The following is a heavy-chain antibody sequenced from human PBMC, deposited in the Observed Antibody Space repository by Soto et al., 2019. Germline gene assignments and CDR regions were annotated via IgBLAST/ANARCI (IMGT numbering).Heavy chain of an antibody. J-gene: IGHJ4*02. CDR3: TRSALDIVVVPAAHRSFDY. D-gene: IGHD2-2*01. CDR2: IRSKAYGGTT. V-gene: IGHV3-49*03. Sequence: GGSLRLSCTASGFTFGDYAMSWFRQAPGKGLEWVGFIRSKAYGGTTEYAASVKGRFTISRDDSKSIAYLQMNSLKTEDTAVYYCTRSALDIVVVPAAHRSFDYWGQGTLVTVSS. CDR1: GFTFGDYA.